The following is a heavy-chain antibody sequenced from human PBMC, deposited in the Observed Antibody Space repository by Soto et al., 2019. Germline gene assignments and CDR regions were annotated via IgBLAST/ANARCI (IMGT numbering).Heavy chain of an antibody. Sequence: SETLSLTCTVSGGSISSSSYYWGWIRQPPGKGLEWIGSIYYSGSTYYNPSLKSRVTISVDTSKNQFSLKLSSVTAADTAVYYCARRGYCSSTSCPNPIGLAGHYYYYMDVWGKGTTVTVSS. CDR3: ARRGYCSSTSCPNPIGLAGHYYYYMDV. CDR2: IYYSGST. J-gene: IGHJ6*03. CDR1: GGSISSSSYY. D-gene: IGHD2-2*01. V-gene: IGHV4-39*01.